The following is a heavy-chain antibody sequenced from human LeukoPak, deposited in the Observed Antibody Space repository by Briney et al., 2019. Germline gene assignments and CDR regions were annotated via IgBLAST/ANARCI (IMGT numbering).Heavy chain of an antibody. CDR3: ARPRTQYCSGGSCYPWYY. CDR1: GGSFSVYY. J-gene: IGHJ4*02. Sequence: SETLSLTCAVYGGSFSVYYWSWIRQPPGKGLEWIGEINHSGSTNYNPSLKSRVTISVDTSKNQFSLKLSSVTAADTAVYYCARPRTQYCSGGSCYPWYYWGQGTLVTVSS. V-gene: IGHV4-34*01. D-gene: IGHD2-15*01. CDR2: INHSGST.